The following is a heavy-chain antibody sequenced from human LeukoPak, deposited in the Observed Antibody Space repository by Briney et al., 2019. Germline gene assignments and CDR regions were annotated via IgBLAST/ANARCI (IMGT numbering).Heavy chain of an antibody. CDR1: GFTFSSYA. CDR2: ISYDGSNK. Sequence: GGSLRLSCAASGFTFSSYAMHWVRQAPGKGLEWVAVISYDGSNKYYADSVKGRFTISRDNSKNTLYLQMNSLRAEDTAVYYCARDLGVLRFYDSSGYSDYWGQGTLVTVSS. CDR3: ARDLGVLRFYDSSGYSDY. V-gene: IGHV3-30-3*01. D-gene: IGHD3-22*01. J-gene: IGHJ4*02.